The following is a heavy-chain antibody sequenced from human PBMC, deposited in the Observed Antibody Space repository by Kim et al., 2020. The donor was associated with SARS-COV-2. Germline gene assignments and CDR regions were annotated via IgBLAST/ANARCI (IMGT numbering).Heavy chain of an antibody. CDR2: IKQDGSEK. D-gene: IGHD3-9*01. CDR3: ARDYDILPDNHDAFDI. Sequence: GGSLRLSCAASGFTFSSYWMSWVRQAPGKGLEWVANIKQDGSEKYYVDSVKGRFTISRDNAKNSLYLQMNSLRAEDTAVYYCARDYDILPDNHDAFDIWGPGTMVT. J-gene: IGHJ3*02. CDR1: GFTFSSYW. V-gene: IGHV3-7*01.